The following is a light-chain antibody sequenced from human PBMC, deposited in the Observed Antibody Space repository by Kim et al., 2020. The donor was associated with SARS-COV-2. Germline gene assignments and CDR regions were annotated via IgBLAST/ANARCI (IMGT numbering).Light chain of an antibody. V-gene: IGLV1-40*01. J-gene: IGLJ2*01. CDR3: QSYDSSLSGSV. CDR1: SSNIGAGYD. Sequence: QRVTVSYTGSSSNIGAGYDVHWYRQLPGTAPKLLIYGNSNRPSGVPDRFSGSKSGTSASLAITGLQAEDEADYYCQSYDSSLSGSVFGGGTQLTVL. CDR2: GNS.